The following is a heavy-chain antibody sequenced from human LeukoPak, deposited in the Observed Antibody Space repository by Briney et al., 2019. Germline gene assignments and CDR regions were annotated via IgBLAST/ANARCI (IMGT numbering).Heavy chain of an antibody. D-gene: IGHD4-23*01. CDR3: ATFSDGKDSDFDH. Sequence: PGESLKISCQASGYSFTSYWIGWVRQMPGKGLEWMGFIYPGNSRTKYRPSFQGQVTISVDKSITTAYLQWSSLKASDTAIYYCATFSDGKDSDFDHWGQGALVTVSS. J-gene: IGHJ4*02. CDR2: IYPGNSRT. V-gene: IGHV5-51*01. CDR1: GYSFTSYW.